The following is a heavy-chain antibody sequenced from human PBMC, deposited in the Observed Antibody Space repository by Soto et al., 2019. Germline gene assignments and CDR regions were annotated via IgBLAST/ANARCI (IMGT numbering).Heavy chain of an antibody. Sequence: SETLSLTCTVSGGSISSSSYYWGWIRQPPGKGLEWIGSIYYSGSTYYNPSLKSRVTISVDTSRNQFSLKLSSVTAADTAVYSCASTPFLLAAADYYFDCWGQGTLVTVSS. CDR3: ASTPFLLAAADYYFDC. V-gene: IGHV4-39*01. CDR2: IYYSGST. J-gene: IGHJ4*02. D-gene: IGHD6-13*01. CDR1: GGSISSSSYY.